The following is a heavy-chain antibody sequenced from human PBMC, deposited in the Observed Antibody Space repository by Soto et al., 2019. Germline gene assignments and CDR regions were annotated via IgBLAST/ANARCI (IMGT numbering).Heavy chain of an antibody. CDR1: GFSFSAYW. CDR3: ARDVAALSYHNSNYRGLLDF. V-gene: IGHV3-7*01. D-gene: IGHD3-10*01. J-gene: IGHJ4*02. CDR2: IKQDGSEK. Sequence: PGGSLRLSCAASGFSFSAYWMSWVRQAPGKGLEWVANIKQDGSEKYYVDSVKGRFTISRDDAKNSLYLQMNSLRADDTAFYYCARDVAALSYHNSNYRGLLDFWGQGTLVTVSS.